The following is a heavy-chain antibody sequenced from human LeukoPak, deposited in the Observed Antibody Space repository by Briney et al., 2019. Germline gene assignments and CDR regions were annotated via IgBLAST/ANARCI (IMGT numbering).Heavy chain of an antibody. CDR3: ARDKGYYYYGMDV. Sequence: GGSLRLSCAASGFTVSSNYMSWVRQAPGKGLEWVSVIYSGGSTYYADSVKGRFTISRDNSKNTLYLQMNSLRAEDTAVYYCARDKGYYYYGMDVWGQGTTVTVSS. CDR2: IYSGGST. CDR1: GFTVSSNY. J-gene: IGHJ6*02. V-gene: IGHV3-53*01.